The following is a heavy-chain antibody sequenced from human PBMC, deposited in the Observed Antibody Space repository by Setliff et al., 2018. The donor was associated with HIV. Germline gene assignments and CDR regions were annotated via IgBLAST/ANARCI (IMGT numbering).Heavy chain of an antibody. CDR2: IYTSGST. D-gene: IGHD6-19*01. Sequence: LSLTCTVSGGSISSGSYYWSWIRQPAGKGLEWIGHIYTSGSTDYNPSLKSRVTISVHTSKNQFSLKLSSVTAADTAVYYCARSRESSGYYRDYYYYLDVWGKGTTVTVSS. CDR1: GGSISSGSYY. CDR3: ARSRESSGYYRDYYYYLDV. J-gene: IGHJ6*03. V-gene: IGHV4-61*09.